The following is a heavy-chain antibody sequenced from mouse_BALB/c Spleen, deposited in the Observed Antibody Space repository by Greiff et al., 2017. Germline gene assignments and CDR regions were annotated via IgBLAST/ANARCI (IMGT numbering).Heavy chain of an antibody. J-gene: IGHJ4*01. CDR3: ARQGLRVVAGYAMDY. D-gene: IGHD1-1*01. CDR1: GFDFSRYW. CDR2: INPDSSTI. V-gene: IGHV4-1*02. Sequence: EVKLLESGGGLVQPGGTLTLSCAASGFDFSRYWMSWVRQAPGKGLEWIGEINPDSSTINYTPSLKDKFIISRDNAKNTLYLQMSSLKSEDTAMYYCARQGLRVVAGYAMDYWGQGTSVTVSS.